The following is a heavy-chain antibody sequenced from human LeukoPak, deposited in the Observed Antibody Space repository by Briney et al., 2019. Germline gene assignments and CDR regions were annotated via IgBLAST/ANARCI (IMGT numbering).Heavy chain of an antibody. J-gene: IGHJ4*02. D-gene: IGHD3-22*01. Sequence: ASVKVSCTASGYTFTGYYMHWVRQAPGQGLEWMGWINPNSGGTNFPQKFQGRVTMTRDTSISTAYMELSRLRSDDTAVYYCARRGDYYDSSGYEGFEYWGQGTLVTVSS. CDR3: ARRGDYYDSSGYEGFEY. CDR2: INPNSGGT. CDR1: GYTFTGYY. V-gene: IGHV1-2*02.